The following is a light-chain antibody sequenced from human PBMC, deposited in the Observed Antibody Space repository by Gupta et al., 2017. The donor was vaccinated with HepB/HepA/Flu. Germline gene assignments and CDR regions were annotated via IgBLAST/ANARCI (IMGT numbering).Light chain of an antibody. CDR3: QQYGTSPLT. Sequence: EIVLTQSPGTLSFSPGERATLSCRASQSVTRSYLAWYHQKPGQAPRLLIYGASRRATGMPDRFSGSGCGTDFTFTITRLEPEDFAVYYCQQYGTSPLTFGGGAKVESK. J-gene: IGKJ4*01. CDR2: GAS. V-gene: IGKV3-20*01. CDR1: QSVTRSY.